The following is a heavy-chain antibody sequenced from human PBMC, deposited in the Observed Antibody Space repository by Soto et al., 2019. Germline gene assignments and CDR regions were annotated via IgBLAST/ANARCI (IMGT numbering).Heavy chain of an antibody. J-gene: IGHJ4*02. D-gene: IGHD2-15*01. CDR1: GGTFNTYT. V-gene: IGHV1-69*08. Sequence: QLVQSGAEVRKPGSSVKVSCKASGGTFNTYTITWMRQAPGQGLEWMGRIAPIIDIPDYAQNFQGRVTSTADKYTTTAYMELTSLRSEDTAIYYCARDMCFGGSCYLDVWGQGTLVTVSS. CDR3: ARDMCFGGSCYLDV. CDR2: IAPIIDIP.